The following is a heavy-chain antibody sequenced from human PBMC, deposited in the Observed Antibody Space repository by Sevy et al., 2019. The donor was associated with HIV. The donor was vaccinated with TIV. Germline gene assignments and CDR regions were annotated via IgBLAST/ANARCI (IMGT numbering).Heavy chain of an antibody. CDR3: AKDVLAADCSSTSCYTRYAFDI. Sequence: GGSLRLSCAASGFTFSSYAMSWVRQAPGKGLEWVSAISGSGGSTYYAHSVKGRFTISRDNSKNTLYLQMNSLRAEDTAVYYCAKDVLAADCSSTSCYTRYAFDIWGQGTMVTVSS. CDR1: GFTFSSYA. D-gene: IGHD2-2*02. CDR2: ISGSGGST. J-gene: IGHJ3*02. V-gene: IGHV3-23*01.